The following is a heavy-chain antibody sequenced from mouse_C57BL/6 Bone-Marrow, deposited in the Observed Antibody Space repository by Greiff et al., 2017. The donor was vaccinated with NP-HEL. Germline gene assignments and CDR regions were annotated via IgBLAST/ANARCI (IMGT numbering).Heavy chain of an antibody. J-gene: IGHJ4*01. V-gene: IGHV1-66*01. CDR3: AKTTVVPYAMDY. Sequence: VKLMESGPELVKPGASVKISCKASGYSFTSYYIHWVKQRPGQGLEWIGWIYPGSGNTKYNEKFKGKATLTADTSSSTAYMQLSSITSEDSAVYYCAKTTVVPYAMDYWGQGTSVTVSS. CDR2: IYPGSGNT. D-gene: IGHD1-1*01. CDR1: GYSFTSYY.